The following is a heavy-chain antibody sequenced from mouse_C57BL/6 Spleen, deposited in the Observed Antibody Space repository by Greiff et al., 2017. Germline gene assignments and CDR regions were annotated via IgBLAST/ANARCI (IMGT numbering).Heavy chain of an antibody. D-gene: IGHD1-1*01. CDR1: GFSLTSYG. J-gene: IGHJ3*01. CDR3: AKGDYYGSSPWFAY. Sequence: QVQLQQSGPGLVQPSQSLSITCTVSGFSLTSYGVHWVRQSPGKGLEWLGVIWRGGSTDYNAAFMSRLSITKDNSKSQVFFKMNSLQADDTAIYSCAKGDYYGSSPWFAYWGQGTLVTVSA. CDR2: IWRGGST. V-gene: IGHV2-5*01.